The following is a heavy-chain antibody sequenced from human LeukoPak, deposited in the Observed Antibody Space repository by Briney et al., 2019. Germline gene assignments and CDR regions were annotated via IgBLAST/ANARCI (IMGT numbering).Heavy chain of an antibody. J-gene: IGHJ2*01. CDR3: ATGGGDWYSDL. V-gene: IGHV1-18*01. CDR1: GYTFTNYD. CDR2: ISPYNGNT. D-gene: IGHD3-10*01. Sequence: ASVKASCKASGYTFTNYDISWVRQAPGKGLEWMGWISPYNGNTDSAQEFQGRITLTTDTSTSTAYMELRSLTSDDSAVYYCATGGGDWYSDLWGRGTLVTVSS.